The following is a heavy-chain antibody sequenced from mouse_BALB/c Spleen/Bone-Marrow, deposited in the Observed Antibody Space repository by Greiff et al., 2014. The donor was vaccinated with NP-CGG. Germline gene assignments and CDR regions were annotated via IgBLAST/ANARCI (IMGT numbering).Heavy chain of an antibody. CDR2: INPYNDNT. J-gene: IGHJ4*01. Sequence: VHVKQSGPELVKPGASVKMSCKASGYTFTSYVMHSVKQKPGQGLEWIGYINPYNDNTKYNEKFKGKATLTSDKSSTTAYMELSSLTSEDSAVYYCARQPDYAMDYWGQGTSVTVSS. CDR1: GYTFTSYV. V-gene: IGHV1-14*01. CDR3: ARQPDYAMDY.